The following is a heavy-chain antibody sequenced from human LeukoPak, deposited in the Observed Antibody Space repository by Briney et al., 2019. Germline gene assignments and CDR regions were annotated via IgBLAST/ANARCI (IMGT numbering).Heavy chain of an antibody. CDR2: IWYDGSNK. J-gene: IGHJ4*02. D-gene: IGHD4-23*01. CDR3: AREGTTVVIDY. CDR1: GFTFSSYG. V-gene: IGHV3-33*01. Sequence: GGSLRLSCAASGFTFSSYGMHWVRQAPGKGLEWVAVIWYDGSNKYYADSVKGRFTISRDNSKNTLYLQMNSLRAEDTAVYYCAREGTTVVIDYWGQGTLVTVSS.